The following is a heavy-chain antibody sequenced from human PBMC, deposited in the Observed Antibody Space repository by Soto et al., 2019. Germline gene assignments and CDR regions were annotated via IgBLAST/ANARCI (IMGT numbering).Heavy chain of an antibody. CDR2: IMSKTDGGTT. CDR1: GFTFSKAW. D-gene: IGHD1-26*01. J-gene: IGHJ4*02. CDR3: TTDSGMSPYSFDY. Sequence: ESLTISCATSGFTFSKAWVGWVRQAPGKGLEWVGRIMSKTDGGTTDYAAPVKGRFTISRDDSKSTLYLQMNSLKTEDTAFYYCTTDSGMSPYSFDYWGQGTLVTVSS. V-gene: IGHV3-15*01.